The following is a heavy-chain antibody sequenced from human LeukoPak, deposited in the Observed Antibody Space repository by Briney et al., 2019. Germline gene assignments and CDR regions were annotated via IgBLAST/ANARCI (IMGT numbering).Heavy chain of an antibody. CDR2: IKRRSDGATT. Sequence: GGSLRLSCAASGFTFSNAWMSWVRQAPGKGLEWVGRIKRRSDGATTDYAAPVKGRFTISRDDSKNTLYLQMNSLKTEDTAVYYCTTSPSGFLTGYHPYPPDHWGQGTLVTVSS. J-gene: IGHJ4*02. D-gene: IGHD3-9*01. V-gene: IGHV3-15*01. CDR1: GFTFSNAW. CDR3: TTSPSGFLTGYHPYPPDH.